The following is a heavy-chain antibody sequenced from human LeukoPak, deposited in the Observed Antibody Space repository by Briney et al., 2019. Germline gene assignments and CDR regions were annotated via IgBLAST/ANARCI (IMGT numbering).Heavy chain of an antibody. CDR1: GYSFTGYW. CDR3: ARSDSGWYSDFEL. V-gene: IGHV5-51*01. Sequence: GEALQISCKGSGYSFTGYWIGWVRQMPGKRLEWMGIIYPSDSDTRYNPSFQGQVTISADKSISTAFLHWPSLKASDRAMYYCARSDSGWYSDFELWGRGTLVTVSS. J-gene: IGHJ2*01. CDR2: IYPSDSDT. D-gene: IGHD6-19*01.